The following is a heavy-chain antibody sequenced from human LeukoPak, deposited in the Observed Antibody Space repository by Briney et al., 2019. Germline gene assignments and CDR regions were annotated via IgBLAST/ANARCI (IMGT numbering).Heavy chain of an antibody. J-gene: IGHJ4*02. V-gene: IGHV3-48*03. CDR2: ISSSGSTI. D-gene: IGHD2-15*01. CDR1: GFTFSSYE. Sequence: GGSLRLSCAASGFTFSSYEMNWVRQAPGKGLEWVSYISSSGSTIYYADSVKGRFTISRDNAKNSLYLQMNSLRAEDTAVYYCARERWRSNDYWGQGTLVTVSS. CDR3: ARERWRSNDY.